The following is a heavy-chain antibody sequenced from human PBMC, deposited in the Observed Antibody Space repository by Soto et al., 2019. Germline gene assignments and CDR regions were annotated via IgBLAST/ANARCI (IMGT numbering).Heavy chain of an antibody. J-gene: IGHJ6*02. Sequence: SETLSLTCAVSGGSISSSNWWSWVRQPPGKGLEWIGEIYHSGSTNYNPSLKSRVTISVDKSKNQFSLKLSSVTAADTAVYYCARDIAVAGRGCLDGGEKDYYYGMDVWGQGTTVTVSS. V-gene: IGHV4-4*02. D-gene: IGHD6-19*01. CDR2: IYHSGST. CDR3: ARDIAVAGRGCLDGGEKDYYYGMDV. CDR1: GGSISSSNW.